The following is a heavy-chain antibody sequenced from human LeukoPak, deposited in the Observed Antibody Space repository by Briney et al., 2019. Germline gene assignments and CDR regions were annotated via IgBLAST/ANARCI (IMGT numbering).Heavy chain of an antibody. CDR3: AKLSSRGEYYYYYGMDV. CDR2: ISWNSGSI. V-gene: IGHV3-9*01. CDR1: GFTFDDYA. J-gene: IGHJ6*02. D-gene: IGHD3-10*01. Sequence: PGGSLRLSCAASGFTFDDYAMHWVRQAPGKGLEWVSGISWNSGSIGYADSVKGRFTISRDNAKNSLYPQMNSLRAEDTALYYCAKLSSRGEYYYYYGMDVWGQGTTVTVSS.